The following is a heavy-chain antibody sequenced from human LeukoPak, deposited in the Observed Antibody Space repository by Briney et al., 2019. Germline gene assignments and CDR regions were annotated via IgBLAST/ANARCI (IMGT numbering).Heavy chain of an antibody. D-gene: IGHD2-15*01. CDR1: GGSISSSPYY. Sequence: SETLSLTCTVSGGSISSSPYYWGWIRQPPGKGLEWIGSIYYSGTTHYNPSLESRVTVSVDTSKNQFSLKLASVTAADTAVYYCARDRRYCSGGSCYWPNWFDPWGQGTLVTVSS. CDR2: IYYSGTT. V-gene: IGHV4-39*07. CDR3: ARDRRYCSGGSCYWPNWFDP. J-gene: IGHJ5*02.